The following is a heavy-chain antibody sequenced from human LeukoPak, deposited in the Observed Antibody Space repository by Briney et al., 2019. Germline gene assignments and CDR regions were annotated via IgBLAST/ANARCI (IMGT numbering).Heavy chain of an antibody. CDR2: ISSSSSYI. CDR1: GFTFSSYS. Sequence: KSGGSLRLSCAASGFTFSSYSMNWVRQAPGKGLEWVSSISSSSSYIYYADSVKGRFTISRDNSKNTLYLQMNSLRAEDTAVYYCARDHIRGYSYGRVDYWGQGTLVTVSS. D-gene: IGHD5-18*01. V-gene: IGHV3-21*01. J-gene: IGHJ4*02. CDR3: ARDHIRGYSYGRVDY.